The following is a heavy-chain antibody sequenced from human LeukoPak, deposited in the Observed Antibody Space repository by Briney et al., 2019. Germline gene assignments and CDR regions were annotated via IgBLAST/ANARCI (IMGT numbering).Heavy chain of an antibody. J-gene: IGHJ5*02. V-gene: IGHV4-61*02. CDR2: IYTSGST. D-gene: IGHD3-10*01. CDR1: GGSISSGTYF. CDR3: ARVILSGPYVRRKNWFDP. Sequence: PSETLSLTCTVSGGSISSGTYFWSWIRQPAGKGLEWIGRIYTSGSTNYNPSLKSRVTISVDTSKNQFSLKLSSVTAADAAVYYCARVILSGPYVRRKNWFDPWGQGTLVTVSS.